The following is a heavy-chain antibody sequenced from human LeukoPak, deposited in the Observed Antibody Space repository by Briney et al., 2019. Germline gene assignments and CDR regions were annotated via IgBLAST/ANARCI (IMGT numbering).Heavy chain of an antibody. Sequence: GGSLRLSCAASGFTVSSNYMSWVRRAPGKGLEWVSVIYSGGSTYYADSVKGRFTISRDNSKNTLYLQMNSLRAEDTAVYYCARYSGYEALDYWGQGTLVTVSS. D-gene: IGHD5-12*01. CDR2: IYSGGST. V-gene: IGHV3-53*01. CDR1: GFTVSSNY. CDR3: ARYSGYEALDY. J-gene: IGHJ4*02.